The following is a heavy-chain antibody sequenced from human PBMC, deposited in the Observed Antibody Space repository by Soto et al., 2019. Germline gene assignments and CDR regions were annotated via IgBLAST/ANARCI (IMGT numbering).Heavy chain of an antibody. V-gene: IGHV1-3*01. CDR2: INAGNGNT. D-gene: IGHD6-6*01. CDR3: ARDVIAARTLDY. CDR1: GYTFTSYA. J-gene: IGHJ4*02. Sequence: ASVKVSCKASGYTFTSYAMHWVRQAPGQRLEWMGWINAGNGNTKYSQKFQGRVTITRDTSAGTAYMELSSLRSEDTAVYYCARDVIAARTLDYWGQGTLVTVSS.